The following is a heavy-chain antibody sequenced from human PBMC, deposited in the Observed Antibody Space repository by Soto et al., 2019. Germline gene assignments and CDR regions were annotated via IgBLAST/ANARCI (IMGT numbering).Heavy chain of an antibody. D-gene: IGHD3-22*01. CDR3: ARGVVVDYYDSSGYLDY. CDR1: GGSISSGDYY. J-gene: IGHJ4*02. Sequence: KPSETLSLTCTVSGGSISSGDYYWSWIRQPPGKGLEWIGYIYYSGSTYYNPSLKSRVTISVDTSKNQFSLKLSPVTAADTAVYYCARGVVVDYYDSSGYLDYWGQGTLVTVSS. V-gene: IGHV4-30-4*01. CDR2: IYYSGST.